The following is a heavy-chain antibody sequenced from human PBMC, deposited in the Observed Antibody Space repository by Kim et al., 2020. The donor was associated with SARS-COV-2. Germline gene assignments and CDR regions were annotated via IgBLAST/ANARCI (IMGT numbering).Heavy chain of an antibody. J-gene: IGHJ5*02. D-gene: IGHD2-2*01. V-gene: IGHV4-34*01. CDR1: GGSFSGYY. Sequence: SETLSLTCAVYGGSFSGYYWSWIRQPPGKGLEWIGEINHSGSTNYNPSLKSRVTISVDTSKNQFSLKLSSVTAADTAVYYCARGAIVVVPAAKPTKLGEQLGTWGQGTLVTVSS. CDR3: ARGAIVVVPAAKPTKLGEQLGT. CDR2: INHSGST.